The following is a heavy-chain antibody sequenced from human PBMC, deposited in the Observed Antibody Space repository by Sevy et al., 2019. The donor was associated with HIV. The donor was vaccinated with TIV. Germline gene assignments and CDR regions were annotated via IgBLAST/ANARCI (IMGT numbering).Heavy chain of an antibody. D-gene: IGHD6-13*01. CDR2: IYTSGST. J-gene: IGHJ6*02. Sequence: SETLSLTCTVSGGSISSYYWSWIRQPAGKGLEWIGRIYTSGSTNYNPSLKSRVTMSVDTSKNQFSLKLSSVTAADTAVYYCAGRGAAAVYYYGMDVWGQGTTVTVSS. V-gene: IGHV4-4*07. CDR3: AGRGAAAVYYYGMDV. CDR1: GGSISSYY.